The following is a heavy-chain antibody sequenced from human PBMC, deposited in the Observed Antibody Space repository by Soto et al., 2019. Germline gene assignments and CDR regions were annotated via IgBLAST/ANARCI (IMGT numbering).Heavy chain of an antibody. CDR1: CGSISGSY. CDR3: ARSVAVPGAHIDY. J-gene: IGHJ4*02. V-gene: IGHV4-59*01. D-gene: IGHD6-19*01. Sequence: SETLSLTCSVSCGSISGSYWSWIRQSPGKGLEWLGYVYYTGSTNYSPSLRSRVSISVDTSKNEFSLRLSSVTAADTAVYFCARSVAVPGAHIDYWGQGTQVNVSS. CDR2: VYYTGST.